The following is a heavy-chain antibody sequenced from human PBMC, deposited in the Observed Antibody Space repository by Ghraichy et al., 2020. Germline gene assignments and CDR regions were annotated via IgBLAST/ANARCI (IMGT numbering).Heavy chain of an antibody. V-gene: IGHV1-18*01. J-gene: IGHJ5*02. CDR3: AREPRASSRFDP. Sequence: ASVKVSCKASGYTFTFYGISWVRQAPGQGLEWIGWISASSGTTNYAQKLQGRVTMTTETSTTTAYMELTSLTSDDTAVYFCAREPRASSRFDPWGQGTLVTVSS. D-gene: IGHD3-10*01. CDR1: GYTFTFYG. CDR2: ISASSGTT.